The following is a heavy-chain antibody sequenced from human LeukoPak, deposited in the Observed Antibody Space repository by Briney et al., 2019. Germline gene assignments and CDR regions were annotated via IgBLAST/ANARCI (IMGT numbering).Heavy chain of an antibody. CDR2: TYHSGST. D-gene: IGHD7-27*01. CDR3: ARGFRGDNFDY. Sequence: PSETLSLTCSVSGYSISSAYYWGWTRQPPGKGLEWIGTTYHSGSTNYNPSLKSRVTISVDTSKNQFSLKLSSVTAADTAVYFCARGFRGDNFDYWGQGTLVTVSS. J-gene: IGHJ4*02. CDR1: GYSISSAYY. V-gene: IGHV4-38-2*02.